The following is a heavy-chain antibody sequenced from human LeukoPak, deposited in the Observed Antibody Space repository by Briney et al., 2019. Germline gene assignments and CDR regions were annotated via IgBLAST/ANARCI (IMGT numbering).Heavy chain of an antibody. J-gene: IGHJ6*04. CDR1: GGSISSYY. V-gene: IGHV4-59*01. CDR2: IYYSGST. D-gene: IGHD6-13*01. CDR3: ARDLSIAAAEDYYYYGMDV. Sequence: PSETLPLTCTVSGGSISSYYWSWIRQPPGKGLEWIGYIYYSGSTNYNPSLKSRVTISVDTSKNQFSLKLSSVTAADTAVYYCARDLSIAAAEDYYYYGMDVWGKGTTVTVSS.